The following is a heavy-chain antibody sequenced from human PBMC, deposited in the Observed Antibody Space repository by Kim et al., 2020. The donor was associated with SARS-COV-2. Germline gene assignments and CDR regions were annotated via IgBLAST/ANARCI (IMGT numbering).Heavy chain of an antibody. V-gene: IGHV4-39*01. J-gene: IGHJ5*02. CDR3: ARPRPGYCSGGSCSTNWFDP. Sequence: SETLSLTCTVSGGSISSSSYYWGWIRQPPGKGLEWIGSIYYSGSTYYNPSLKSRVTISVDTSKNQFSLKLSSVTAADTAVYYCARPRPGYCSGGSCSTNWFDPWGQGTLVTVSS. CDR2: IYYSGST. CDR1: GGSISSSSYY. D-gene: IGHD2-15*01.